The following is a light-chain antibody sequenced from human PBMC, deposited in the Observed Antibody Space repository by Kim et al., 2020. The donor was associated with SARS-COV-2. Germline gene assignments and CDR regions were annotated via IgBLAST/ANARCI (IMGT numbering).Light chain of an antibody. V-gene: IGKV3-15*01. J-gene: IGKJ1*01. CDR1: QNINNK. CDR2: DAT. Sequence: CPAERATISCRASQNINNKLVWCQQKTGQAPRLLIYDATTRATGGPARFIGSGAETDFTLTISSLQSDDFAVYYYQQYNDWPPLTFGQGTKVDIK. CDR3: QQYNDWPPLT.